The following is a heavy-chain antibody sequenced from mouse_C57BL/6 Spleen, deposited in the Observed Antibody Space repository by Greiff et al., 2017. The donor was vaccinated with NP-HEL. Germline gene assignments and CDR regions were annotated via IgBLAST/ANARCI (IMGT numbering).Heavy chain of an antibody. V-gene: IGHV1-72*01. CDR2: IDPNSGGT. Sequence: QVQLKQPGAELVKPGASVKLSCKASGYTFTSYWMHWVKQRPGRGLEWIGRIDPNSGGTKYNEKFKSKATLTVDKPSSTAYMQLSSLTSEDSAVYYCARHSSRDAMDYWGQGTSVTVSS. CDR3: ARHSSRDAMDY. CDR1: GYTFTSYW. J-gene: IGHJ4*01.